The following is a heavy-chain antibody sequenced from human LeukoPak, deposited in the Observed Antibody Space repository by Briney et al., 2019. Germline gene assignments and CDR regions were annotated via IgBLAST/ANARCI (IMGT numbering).Heavy chain of an antibody. J-gene: IGHJ3*02. Sequence: PGGSLRLSCAASGFTFSSYAMSWVRQAPGKGLEWVSAISGSGGSTYYADSVKGRFTISRDNSKNTLYLQVNSLRAEDTAVYYCAKDEGQLAPARKAGAFDIWGQGTMVTVSS. D-gene: IGHD6-13*01. V-gene: IGHV3-23*01. CDR3: AKDEGQLAPARKAGAFDI. CDR2: ISGSGGST. CDR1: GFTFSSYA.